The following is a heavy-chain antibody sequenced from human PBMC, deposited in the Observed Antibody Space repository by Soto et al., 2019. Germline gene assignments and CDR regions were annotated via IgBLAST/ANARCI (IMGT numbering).Heavy chain of an antibody. J-gene: IGHJ4*02. D-gene: IGHD3-22*01. V-gene: IGHV1-2*02. Sequence: ASVKVSCKASGYTFTGYYIHWVRQAPGQGLEWMGWINPNSGGTTYAQNFQGRVTLTRDTSINTAYLELSSLTSDDTAMYYCASLSYYDSSGAFDYWGQGTLVTVPQ. CDR1: GYTFTGYY. CDR3: ASLSYYDSSGAFDY. CDR2: INPNSGGT.